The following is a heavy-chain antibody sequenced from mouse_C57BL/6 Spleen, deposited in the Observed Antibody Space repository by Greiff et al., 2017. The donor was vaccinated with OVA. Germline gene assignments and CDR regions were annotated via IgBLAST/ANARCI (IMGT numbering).Heavy chain of an antibody. V-gene: IGHV5-12*01. Sequence: EVKVVESGGGLVQPGGSLKLSCAASGFTFSDYYMYWVRQTPEKRLEWVAYISNGGGSTYYPDTVKGRFTISRDNAKNTLYLQMSRLKSEDTAMYYCARQGNWAHYAMDYWGQGTSVTVSS. D-gene: IGHD4-1*01. CDR2: ISNGGGST. J-gene: IGHJ4*01. CDR3: ARQGNWAHYAMDY. CDR1: GFTFSDYY.